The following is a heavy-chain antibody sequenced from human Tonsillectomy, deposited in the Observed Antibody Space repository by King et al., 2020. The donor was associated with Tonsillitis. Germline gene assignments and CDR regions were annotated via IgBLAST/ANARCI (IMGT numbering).Heavy chain of an antibody. CDR3: ARASGGRIRAVLDR. CDR2: IYYTGST. J-gene: IGHJ4*02. D-gene: IGHD3-10*01. V-gene: IGHV4-59*01. Sequence: QLQESGPGLVKPSETLSLICTVSGGSISTYFWDWIRQPPGKGLEWIGHIYYTGSTNYNPSLKSRVTMSVDTSKNQFSLNLYSVTAADTAVYYCARASGGRIRAVLDRWGQGAQVTVSS. CDR1: GGSISTYF.